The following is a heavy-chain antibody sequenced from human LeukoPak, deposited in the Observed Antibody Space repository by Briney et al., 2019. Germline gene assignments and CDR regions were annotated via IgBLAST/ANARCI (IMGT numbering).Heavy chain of an antibody. CDR2: INHSGST. D-gene: IGHD3-10*01. CDR3: ARQISRSGRFNYYFEY. V-gene: IGHV4-34*01. J-gene: IGHJ4*02. CDR1: GGSLSGHY. Sequence: SETLSLTCAVYGGSLSGHYWSWIRQPPGKGLEWIGEINHSGSTNYNPSLKSRVTISVDTSKNQFSLKVSSVTAADTAVYYCARQISRSGRFNYYFEYWGQGTLVTVSS.